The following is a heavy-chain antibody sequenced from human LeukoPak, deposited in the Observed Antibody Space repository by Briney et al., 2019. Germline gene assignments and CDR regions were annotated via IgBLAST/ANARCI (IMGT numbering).Heavy chain of an antibody. CDR1: GFTVSSNY. J-gene: IGHJ3*02. D-gene: IGHD2-15*01. Sequence: PGGSLRLSCAASGFTVSSNYMSWVRQAPGKGLEWVSVIYSGGSTYYADSVKGRFTTSRHNSKNKLYLQMNSMRAEDTAVYYCARQKREDCSGGSCYSVDAFDIWGQGTMVTVSS. CDR3: ARQKREDCSGGSCYSVDAFDI. CDR2: IYSGGST. V-gene: IGHV3-53*04.